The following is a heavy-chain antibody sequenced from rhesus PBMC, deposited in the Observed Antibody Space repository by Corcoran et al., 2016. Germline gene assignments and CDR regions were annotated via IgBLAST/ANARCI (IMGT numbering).Heavy chain of an antibody. J-gene: IGHJ4*01. Sequence: EVQLVQSGAEVKRPGESLTISCKTSGYSFTSYWISWVRQMPGKGLEWMGAIDPSDSDTKYSPSFQGQVTISADKSISTAYLQWSSLKASDSATYYCASGSSFVYWGQGVLVTVSS. CDR1: GYSFTSYW. CDR2: IDPSDSDT. CDR3: ASGSSFVY. V-gene: IGHV5-2*01. D-gene: IGHD6-43*01.